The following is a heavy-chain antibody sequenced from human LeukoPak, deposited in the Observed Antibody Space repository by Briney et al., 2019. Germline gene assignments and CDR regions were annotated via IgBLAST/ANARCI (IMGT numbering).Heavy chain of an antibody. V-gene: IGHV4-59*01. J-gene: IGHJ4*02. CDR1: GGSISSYY. Sequence: SETLSLTCTVSGGSISSYYWSWIRQPPGKGLEWIGYIYYSGSTNYNPSLKSRVTISVDTSKNQFSLKLSPVTAADTAVYYCARESITPLYYFDYWGQGTLVTVSS. CDR3: ARESITPLYYFDY. CDR2: IYYSGST. D-gene: IGHD3-3*01.